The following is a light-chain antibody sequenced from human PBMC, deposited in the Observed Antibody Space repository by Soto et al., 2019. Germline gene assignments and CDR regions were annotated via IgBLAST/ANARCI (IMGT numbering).Light chain of an antibody. V-gene: IGKV3-15*01. CDR1: QSISSN. J-gene: IGKJ1*01. CDR3: QQYTHWPVWS. Sequence: EIVLTQSPATLSVSPGERATLSCRASQSISSNLAWYQQKPGQAPRLLIYGASTRATGVPARFSGSGSGTEFTLTISSLQSEDFAMYYCQQYTHWPVWSFGQGTKVEIK. CDR2: GAS.